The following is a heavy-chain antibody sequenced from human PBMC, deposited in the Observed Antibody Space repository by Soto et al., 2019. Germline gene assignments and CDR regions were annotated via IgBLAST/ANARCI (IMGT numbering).Heavy chain of an antibody. Sequence: SVKVSCKASGGTFSSYAISWVRQAPGQGLEWMGGIIPIFGTANYAQKFQGRVTITADESTSTAYMELSSLRSEDTAVYYCARVQYSSSWFTPLFDYWGQGTLVIVTS. CDR1: GGTFSSYA. D-gene: IGHD6-13*01. CDR2: IIPIFGTA. CDR3: ARVQYSSSWFTPLFDY. J-gene: IGHJ4*02. V-gene: IGHV1-69*13.